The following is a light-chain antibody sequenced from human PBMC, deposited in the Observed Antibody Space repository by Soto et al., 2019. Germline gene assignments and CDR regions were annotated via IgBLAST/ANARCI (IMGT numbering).Light chain of an antibody. Sequence: EIVLTQSPATLSLSPGETATLSCRASQTISRHLAWYQRKPGQAPTLLIYDISYSDTGVPARFSGSGSGTDFTLTISSLEPEDSAVYYCQQRVWPRITFGQGNRLEIK. CDR1: QTISRH. CDR2: DIS. CDR3: QQRVWPRIT. V-gene: IGKV3-11*01. J-gene: IGKJ2*01.